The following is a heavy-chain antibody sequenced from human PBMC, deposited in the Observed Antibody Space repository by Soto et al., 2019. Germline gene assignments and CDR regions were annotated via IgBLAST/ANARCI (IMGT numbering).Heavy chain of an antibody. CDR3: ARGDFWSGQNYYYMDV. CDR2: ISSSSSTI. J-gene: IGHJ6*03. CDR1: GFTFSSYS. V-gene: IGHV3-48*01. D-gene: IGHD3-3*01. Sequence: GGSLRLSCAASGFTFSSYSMNWVRQAPGKGLEWVSYISSSSSTIYYADSVKGRFTISRDNAKNSLYLQMNSLRAEDTAVYYCARGDFWSGQNYYYMDVWGKGTTVTVS.